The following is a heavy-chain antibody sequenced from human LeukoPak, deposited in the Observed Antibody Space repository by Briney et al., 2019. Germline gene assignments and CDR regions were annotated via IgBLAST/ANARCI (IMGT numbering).Heavy chain of an antibody. CDR2: IYSSGST. V-gene: IGHV4-4*07. D-gene: IGHD6-19*01. CDR3: ARDPSYSSGYFDI. Sequence: SETLSLTCTVSGGSINSYYWSWIRQPAGKGLEWIGRIYSSGSTNYNPSLKSRVTMSVDTSKNQFSLKLSSVTAANMAVYYCARDPSYSSGYFDIWGQGTMVTVSS. J-gene: IGHJ3*02. CDR1: GGSINSYY.